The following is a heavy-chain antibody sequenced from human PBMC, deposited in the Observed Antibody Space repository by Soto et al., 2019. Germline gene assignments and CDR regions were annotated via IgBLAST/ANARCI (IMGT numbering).Heavy chain of an antibody. CDR3: ARDFSDYGDLYLDY. CDR2: INAGNGNT. D-gene: IGHD4-17*01. Sequence: QVQLVQSGAEVEKPGASVKVSCKASGYTFTSYAMHWVRQAPGQRLEWMGWINAGNGNTKYSQKFQGRVTITRDTSASTAYMALSSLRSEDAAVYYCARDFSDYGDLYLDYWGQGTLVTVSS. J-gene: IGHJ4*02. CDR1: GYTFTSYA. V-gene: IGHV1-3*01.